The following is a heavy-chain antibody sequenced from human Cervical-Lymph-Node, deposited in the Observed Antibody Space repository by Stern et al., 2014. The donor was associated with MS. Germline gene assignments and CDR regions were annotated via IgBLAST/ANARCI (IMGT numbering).Heavy chain of an antibody. V-gene: IGHV3-21*01. CDR1: GFTFSSYS. CDR3: ARGRGGNYRYYFDY. D-gene: IGHD4-23*01. J-gene: IGHJ4*02. CDR2: ISSGGSYI. Sequence: EVQLVESGGGLVKPGGSLRLSCAASGFTFSSYSMNWVRQAPGKGLEWVASISSGGSYIYYADSLKGRFTISRDNAKNSLYLQMSSLRAEDTAVYYCARGRGGNYRYYFDYWGQGTLVTVSS.